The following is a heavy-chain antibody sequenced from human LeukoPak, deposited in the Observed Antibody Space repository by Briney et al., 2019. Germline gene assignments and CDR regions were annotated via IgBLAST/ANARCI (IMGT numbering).Heavy chain of an antibody. V-gene: IGHV4-39*07. CDR2: IYYSGST. CDR1: GGSISSSYSY. J-gene: IGHJ4*02. CDR3: ARGSTRPRYFDWSYTPPFDY. D-gene: IGHD3-9*01. Sequence: SETLSLTCTVSGGSISSSYSYWGWIRQPPGKGLEWIGNIYYSGSTYYSPSLTSRVTVSVDTSENQFSLKLSSVTAADTAVYYCARGSTRPRYFDWSYTPPFDYWGQGTLVTVSS.